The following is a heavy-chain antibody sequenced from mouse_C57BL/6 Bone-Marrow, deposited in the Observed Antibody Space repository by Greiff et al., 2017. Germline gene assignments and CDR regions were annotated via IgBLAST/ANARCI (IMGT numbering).Heavy chain of an antibody. CDR3: ARASKGKGFAY. CDR1: GFSLTSYA. CDR2: IWPGGGT. D-gene: IGHD1-3*01. Sequence: QVQLKESGPGLVAPSQSLSITCTVSGFSLTSYAISWVRQPPGKGLEWLGVIWPGGGTNYNSALKSRLSISKDNSKSQVFLKMNSLQTDDTARYYCARASKGKGFAYWGQGTLVTVSA. J-gene: IGHJ3*01. V-gene: IGHV2-9-1*01.